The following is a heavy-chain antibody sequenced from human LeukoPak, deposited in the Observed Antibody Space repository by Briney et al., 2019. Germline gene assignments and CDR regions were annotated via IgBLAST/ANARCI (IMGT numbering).Heavy chain of an antibody. J-gene: IGHJ4*02. Sequence: GGSLRLSCAASGFTFGTYWMNWFRQTPGKGLEWVAKIKADGGEKDHVASVKGRFTISRDNAKNSLYLQMNSLRAEDTAAYYCAKSRSGGDSGSSYNDYWGQGTLVTVSS. CDR2: IKADGGEK. V-gene: IGHV3-7*01. CDR1: GFTFGTYW. CDR3: AKSRSGGDSGSSYNDY. D-gene: IGHD2-21*02.